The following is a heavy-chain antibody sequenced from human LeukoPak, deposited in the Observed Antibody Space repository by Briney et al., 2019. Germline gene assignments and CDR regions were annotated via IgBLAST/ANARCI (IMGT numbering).Heavy chain of an antibody. D-gene: IGHD2-15*01. Sequence: PGGSLRLSCAASGFTFDNYAMHWVRQAPGEGLEWVSGISWNSDDMGYADSVKGRFTISRDNAKNSLYLQMNSLRPEGTALYYCASATATLARFDYWGQGTLVTVSS. CDR1: GFTFDNYA. CDR2: ISWNSDDM. J-gene: IGHJ4*02. V-gene: IGHV3-9*01. CDR3: ASATATLARFDY.